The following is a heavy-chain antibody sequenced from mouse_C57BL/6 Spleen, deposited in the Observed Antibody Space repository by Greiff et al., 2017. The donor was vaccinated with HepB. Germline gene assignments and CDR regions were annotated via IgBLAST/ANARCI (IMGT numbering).Heavy chain of an antibody. J-gene: IGHJ4*01. V-gene: IGHV3-6*01. CDR1: GYSITSGYY. CDR2: ISYDGSN. CDR3: ARGDDYGAMDY. Sequence: DVKLQESGPGLVKPSQSLSLTCSVTGYSITSGYYWNWIRQFPGNKLEWMGYISYDGSNNYNPSLKNRISITRDTSKNQFFLKLNSVTTEDTATYYCARGDDYGAMDYWGQGTSVTVSS.